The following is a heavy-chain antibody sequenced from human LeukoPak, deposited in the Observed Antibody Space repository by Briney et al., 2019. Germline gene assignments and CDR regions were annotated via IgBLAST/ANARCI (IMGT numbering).Heavy chain of an antibody. CDR1: GGSISSSSHY. Sequence: PSETLSLTCTVSGGSISSSSHYWGWIRQSPEKGLEWIGSILYSGTTFYDRSLKSRVTVSVDTSKNQFSLKLSSVPAADRAVYYCARFKAAPDEPKLRFLVPGDEGTRVIVPS. J-gene: IGHJ5*02. CDR2: ILYSGTT. CDR3: ARFKAAPDEPKLRFLVP. D-gene: IGHD5-12*01. V-gene: IGHV4-39*01.